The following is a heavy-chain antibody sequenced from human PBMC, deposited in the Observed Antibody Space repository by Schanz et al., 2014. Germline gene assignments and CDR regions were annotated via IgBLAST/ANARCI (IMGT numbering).Heavy chain of an antibody. CDR2: IIPILGIA. Sequence: QVQLVQSGAEVKKPGSSVKVSCKASGGTFSSYTISWVRQAPGQGLAWMGRIIPILGIANYAQKFLGRVTITADKSTSTAYMELGSLTSKDTAVYYCARAVNSGVSYGMDVWGQGTTVIVSS. CDR1: GGTFSSYT. CDR3: ARAVNSGVSYGMDV. J-gene: IGHJ6*02. V-gene: IGHV1-69*02. D-gene: IGHD3-10*01.